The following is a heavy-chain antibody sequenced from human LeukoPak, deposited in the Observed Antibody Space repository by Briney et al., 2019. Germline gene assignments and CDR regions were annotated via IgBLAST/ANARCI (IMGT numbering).Heavy chain of an antibody. V-gene: IGHV1-69*05. Sequence: ASVKVSCKASGSTFSSYAISWVRQAPGQGLEWMGGIIPIFGTANYAQKFQGRVTITTDESTSTAYMELSSLRSEDTAVYYCARDGDIAAAGDYYYYYMDVWGKGTTVTVSS. CDR3: ARDGDIAAAGDYYYYYMDV. J-gene: IGHJ6*03. CDR1: GSTFSSYA. D-gene: IGHD6-13*01. CDR2: IIPIFGTA.